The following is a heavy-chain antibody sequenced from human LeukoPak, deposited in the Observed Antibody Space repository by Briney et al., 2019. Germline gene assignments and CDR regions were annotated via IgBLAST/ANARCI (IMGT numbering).Heavy chain of an antibody. D-gene: IGHD3-10*01. Sequence: GGSLRPSWAAAGFIFSNYWMSWVRQPPGNGLEWVANTHGDEKYYVDSVKGRFTISRDNAKNSLYLQMNSLRVEDTAVYYCARETPYGSLTFDYWGQGTLVTVSS. J-gene: IGHJ4*02. V-gene: IGHV3-7*03. CDR2: THGDEK. CDR1: GFIFSNYW. CDR3: ARETPYGSLTFDY.